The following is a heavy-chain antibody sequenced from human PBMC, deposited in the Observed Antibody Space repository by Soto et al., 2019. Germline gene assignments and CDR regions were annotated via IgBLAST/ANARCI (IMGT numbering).Heavy chain of an antibody. J-gene: IGHJ3*02. CDR1: GGTFSSYA. CDR3: ARDFSYYYDSSGYPHDAFDI. D-gene: IGHD3-22*01. V-gene: IGHV1-69*13. CDR2: IIPIFGTA. Sequence: SVKVSCKASGGTFSSYAISWVRQAPGQGLEWMGGIIPIFGTASYAQKFQGRVTITADESTSTAYMELSSLRSEDTAVYYCARDFSYYYDSSGYPHDAFDIWGQGTMVT.